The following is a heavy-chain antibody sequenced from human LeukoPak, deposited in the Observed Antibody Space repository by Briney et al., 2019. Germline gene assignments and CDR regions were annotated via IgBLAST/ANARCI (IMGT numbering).Heavy chain of an antibody. J-gene: IGHJ3*02. V-gene: IGHV4-30-2*01. CDR1: GGSISSGGYS. CDR2: TYHSGST. CDR3: ARVFEGAFDI. Sequence: TSSQTLSLTCAVSGGSISSGGYSWSWVRQPPGKGLEWIGYTYHSGSTYYNPSLKSRVTISVDRSKNQFSLKLSSVTAADTAVYYCARVFEGAFDIWGQGTMVTVSS. D-gene: IGHD1-14*01.